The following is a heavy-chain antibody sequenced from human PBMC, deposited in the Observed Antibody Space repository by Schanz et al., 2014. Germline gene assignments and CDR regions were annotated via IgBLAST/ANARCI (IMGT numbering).Heavy chain of an antibody. V-gene: IGHV3-66*03. D-gene: IGHD6-19*01. CDR3: ATDYSGGGCHI. J-gene: IGHJ3*02. Sequence: EVQLVESGGGLIQPGGSLRLSCAVSGFSVSTNYMSWVRQAPGKGLEWVSIVSHDGFTKHYADSVRGRFTLSRDNSKNTVYLQMNSLRAEDTALYFCATDYSGGGCHIWGQGTMVTVSS. CDR1: GFSVSTNY. CDR2: VSHDGFTK.